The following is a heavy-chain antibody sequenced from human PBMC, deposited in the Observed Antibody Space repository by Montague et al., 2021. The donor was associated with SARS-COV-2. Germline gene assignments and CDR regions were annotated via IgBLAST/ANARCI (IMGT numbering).Heavy chain of an antibody. CDR3: ATKQQLVSSWFDP. D-gene: IGHD6-13*01. V-gene: IGHV4-61*02. CDR2: IHTSGST. J-gene: IGHJ5*02. Sequence: SQTLSLTCSVSGGSISSGSYYWTWIRQPAGKGLEWIGRIHTSGSTNYNPSLKSRVTISADTSKNQFSLKLSSVTAADTAVYYCATKQQLVSSWFDPWGQGTLVTVSS. CDR1: GGSISSGSYY.